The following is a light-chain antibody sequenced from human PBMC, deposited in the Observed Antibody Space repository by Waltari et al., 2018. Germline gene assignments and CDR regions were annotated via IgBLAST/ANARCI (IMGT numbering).Light chain of an antibody. V-gene: IGKV4-1*01. CDR2: WAS. CDR1: QSLLYRSDNRNY. CDR3: QQYHSVPRT. Sequence: DIGLTQPPASFAMSLGGRATINARPSQSLLYRSDNRNYLAWYKQKPGQPPKLLIYWASTRESGVPDRFSGSESGTSFTLTISSLQAEDVAVYYCQQYHSVPRTFGQGTKVQIK. J-gene: IGKJ1*01.